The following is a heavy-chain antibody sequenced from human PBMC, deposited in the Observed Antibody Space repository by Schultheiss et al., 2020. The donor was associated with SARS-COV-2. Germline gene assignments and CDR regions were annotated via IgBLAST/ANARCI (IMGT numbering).Heavy chain of an antibody. J-gene: IGHJ6*03. Sequence: SVKVSCEASSGTFSSYAISWVRQAPGQGLEWMGGIIPIFGTANYAQKFQGRVTITADESTSTAYMELSSLRSEDTAVYYCTTDLGCSGGSCYSDLHYYYYHMQVWGKGTTVKVSS. CDR1: SGTFSSYA. CDR2: IIPIFGTA. V-gene: IGHV1-69*13. D-gene: IGHD2-15*01. CDR3: TTDLGCSGGSCYSDLHYYYYHMQV.